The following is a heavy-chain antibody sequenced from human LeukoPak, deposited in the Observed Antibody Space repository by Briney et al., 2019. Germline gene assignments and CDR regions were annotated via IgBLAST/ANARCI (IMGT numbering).Heavy chain of an antibody. CDR1: GFTFTNYP. J-gene: IGHJ4*02. CDR2: ISYDGTKQ. CDR3: ARGVHALGY. D-gene: IGHD2-2*01. Sequence: GGSLRLSCEASGFTFTNYPMFWVRPAPAKGLEWVSSISYDGTKQNYTNSVKGRFTISRDNSRNMLFLQMNSLRPEDTAVYYCARGVHALGYWGQGALVIVSS. V-gene: IGHV3-30-3*01.